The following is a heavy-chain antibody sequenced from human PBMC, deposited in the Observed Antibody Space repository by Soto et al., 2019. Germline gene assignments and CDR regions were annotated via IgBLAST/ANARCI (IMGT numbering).Heavy chain of an antibody. CDR2: ISGSGGST. V-gene: IGHV3-23*01. Sequence: QTGGSLRLSCAASGFTFSSYGMHWVRQAPGKGLEWVSAISGSGGSTYYADSVKGRFTISRDNSKNTLYLQMNSLRAEDTAVYYCAKRRWEMATYYFDYWGQGTLVTVSS. CDR3: AKRRWEMATYYFDY. CDR1: GFTFSSYG. D-gene: IGHD5-12*01. J-gene: IGHJ4*02.